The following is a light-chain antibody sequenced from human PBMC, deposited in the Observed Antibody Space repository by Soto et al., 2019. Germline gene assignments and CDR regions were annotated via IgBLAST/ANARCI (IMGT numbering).Light chain of an antibody. Sequence: DIQMTQSPSTLSASVGDIVTFTFRASQSISRWLAWYQQKPGKAPKVLIYDASTLESGVPSRFSGSGSGTEFTLTINSLQPDDFATYYCQQYNSYSRGSFGQGTRLEIK. V-gene: IGKV1-5*01. CDR3: QQYNSYSRGS. CDR2: DAS. CDR1: QSISRW. J-gene: IGKJ5*01.